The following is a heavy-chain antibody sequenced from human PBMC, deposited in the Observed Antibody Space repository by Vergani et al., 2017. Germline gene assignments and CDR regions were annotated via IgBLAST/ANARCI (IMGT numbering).Heavy chain of an antibody. CDR1: GYTFTSYA. CDR3: ARDFRRSSVPVFGY. J-gene: IGHJ4*02. V-gene: IGHV1-3*01. CDR2: INAGNGNT. Sequence: QVQIVQSGAEVKKPGASVKVSCKASGYTFTSYAMHWVRQAPGQRLEWMGWINAGNGNTKYSQKFQGRVTITRETSASTAYMGLSSLRSEDTAVYYCARDFRRSSVPVFGYWGQGTLVTVSS. D-gene: IGHD6-19*01.